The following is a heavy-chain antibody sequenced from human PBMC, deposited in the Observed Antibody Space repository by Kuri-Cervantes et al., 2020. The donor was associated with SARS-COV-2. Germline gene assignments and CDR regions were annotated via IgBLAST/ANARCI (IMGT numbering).Heavy chain of an antibody. Sequence: GESLKISCAASGFTISSYSMNWVRQAPGKGLEWVSYISSSSSTIYYADSVKGRFTISRDNAKNSLYLQMNSLRDEDTAVYYCARDPYNWNHYYYYGMDVWGQGTTVTVSS. CDR1: GFTISSYS. CDR2: ISSSSSTI. J-gene: IGHJ6*02. D-gene: IGHD1-1*01. CDR3: ARDPYNWNHYYYYGMDV. V-gene: IGHV3-48*02.